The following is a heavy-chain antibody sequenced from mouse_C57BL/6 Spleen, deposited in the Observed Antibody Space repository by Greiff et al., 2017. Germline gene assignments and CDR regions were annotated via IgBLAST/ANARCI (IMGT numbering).Heavy chain of an antibody. J-gene: IGHJ4*01. CDR1: GYAFSSYW. V-gene: IGHV1-80*01. Sequence: QVQLQQSGAELVKPGASVKISCKASGYAFSSYWMNWVKQRPGKGLEWIGQIYPGDGDTNYNGKFKGKATLTADQSSSTAYMQLSSLSSEDSAVYFWARGVYDGYSYYYAMDYWGQGTSVTVSS. CDR3: ARGVYDGYSYYYAMDY. CDR2: IYPGDGDT. D-gene: IGHD2-3*01.